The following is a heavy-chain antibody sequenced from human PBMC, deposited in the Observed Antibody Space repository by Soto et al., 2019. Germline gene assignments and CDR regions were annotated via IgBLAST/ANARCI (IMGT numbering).Heavy chain of an antibody. Sequence: ASLKVSCKASGYTFTSYSMHWVRQAPGQRLEWMGWINAGNGNTKYSQKFQGRVTITRDTSASTAYMELSSLRSEDTAVYYCARDLSSSWPAGWFDPWGQGTLVTVSS. CDR3: ARDLSSSWPAGWFDP. CDR1: GYTFTSYS. CDR2: INAGNGNT. J-gene: IGHJ5*02. D-gene: IGHD6-13*01. V-gene: IGHV1-3*01.